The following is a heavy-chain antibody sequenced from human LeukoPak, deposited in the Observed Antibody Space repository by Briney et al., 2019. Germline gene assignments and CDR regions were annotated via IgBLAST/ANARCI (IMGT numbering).Heavy chain of an antibody. CDR1: GFTVSSNY. CDR3: ARARDGNYFDY. CDR2: IYSGGNT. Sequence: AGGSLRLSCAASGFTVSSNYMSWVRQAPGKGLEWVSVIYSGGNTYYADSVKGRFTISRDNSKNTLYLQMNSLRAEDTAVYYCARARDGNYFDYWGQGTLVTVSS. J-gene: IGHJ4*02. V-gene: IGHV3-53*01.